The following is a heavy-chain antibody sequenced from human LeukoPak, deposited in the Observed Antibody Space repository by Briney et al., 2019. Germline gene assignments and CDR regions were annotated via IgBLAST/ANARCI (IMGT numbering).Heavy chain of an antibody. D-gene: IGHD1-14*01. V-gene: IGHV3-33*01. CDR1: GFSLSNYG. J-gene: IGHJ6*03. CDR2: LLYDGNTK. CDR3: ARDHRPEIQYYYMDV. Sequence: GSLRLSCSASGFSLSNYGMHWVRPAPGKGLEWVAALLYDGNTKHYADSVKGRFTISRDISKNTFYLQMNSLTAEDTAVYYCARDHRPEIQYYYMDVWGKGTTVAVSS.